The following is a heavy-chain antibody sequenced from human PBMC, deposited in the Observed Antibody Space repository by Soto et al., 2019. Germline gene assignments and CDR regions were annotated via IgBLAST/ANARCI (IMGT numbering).Heavy chain of an antibody. J-gene: IGHJ4*02. D-gene: IGHD6-19*01. V-gene: IGHV4-31*03. CDR1: GGSISSGGYY. CDR3: ARVGGSSATLDY. Sequence: SETLSLTCTVSGGSISSGGYYWSWIRQHPGKGLEWIGYIYYSGSTYYNPSLKSRVTISVDTSKNQFSLKLSSVTAADTAVYYCARVGGSSATLDYWGQGTLVTVSS. CDR2: IYYSGST.